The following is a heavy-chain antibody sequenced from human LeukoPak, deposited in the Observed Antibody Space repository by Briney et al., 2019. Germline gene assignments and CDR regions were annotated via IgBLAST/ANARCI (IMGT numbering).Heavy chain of an antibody. CDR2: IYYTGGN. CDR3: AKQFTGKSSSSSFDY. J-gene: IGHJ4*02. CDR1: GGSISSYY. V-gene: IGHV4-59*08. Sequence: SQTLSLTCPLSGGSISSYYYSWIRQPPGKGLEWIAYIYYTGGNNYKPSLKRGFTISLETSKNHFSLKLTSVTAAATPVYYFAKQFTGKSSSSSFDYWGQGTLVTVSP. D-gene: IGHD6-6*01.